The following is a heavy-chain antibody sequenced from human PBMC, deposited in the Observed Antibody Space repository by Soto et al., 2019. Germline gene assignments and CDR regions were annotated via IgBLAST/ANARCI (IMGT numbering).Heavy chain of an antibody. CDR1: GGSISSYY. J-gene: IGHJ5*02. CDR3: ARHSYCSSICWFDP. Sequence: TSETLSLTCTVSGGSISSYYWSWIRHSPGKGLEWIGYTHDSGSTNYNPSLKSRVTMSVDTSKNQFSLKLSSVTAADTAVYYCARHSYCSSICWFDPWGQGTLVTVS. V-gene: IGHV4-59*08. CDR2: THDSGST. D-gene: IGHD2-2*01.